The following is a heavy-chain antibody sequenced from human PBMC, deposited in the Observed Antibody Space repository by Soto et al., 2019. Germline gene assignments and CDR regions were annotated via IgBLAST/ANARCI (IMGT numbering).Heavy chain of an antibody. D-gene: IGHD1-26*01. V-gene: IGHV4-38-2*01. J-gene: IGHJ4*02. CDR3: ARVGPVVFDY. CDR2: IYHSGST. Sequence: KASETLSLTCAVSAYSISSGYYWGWIRQPPGKGLEWIGNIYHSGSTYYNPSLKSRVTISANTSKNQFSLKLSSVTAADTAVYYCARVGPVVFDYWGQGTLVTVSS. CDR1: AYSISSGYY.